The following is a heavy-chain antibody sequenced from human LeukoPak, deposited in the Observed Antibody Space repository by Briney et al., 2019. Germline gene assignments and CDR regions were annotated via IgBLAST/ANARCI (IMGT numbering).Heavy chain of an antibody. Sequence: SETLSLTCTVSGYSISSGYYWVWIRQPPGKGLEWIVSIYHSGSTYYNPSLKSRVTISVDTSKNQFSLKVNSVTAADTAVYYCARVGATYAFDIWGQGTMVTVSS. J-gene: IGHJ3*02. D-gene: IGHD1-26*01. CDR3: ARVGATYAFDI. V-gene: IGHV4-38-2*02. CDR1: GYSISSGYY. CDR2: IYHSGST.